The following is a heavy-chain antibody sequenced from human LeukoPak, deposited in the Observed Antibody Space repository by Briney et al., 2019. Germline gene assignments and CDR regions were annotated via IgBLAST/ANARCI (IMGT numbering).Heavy chain of an antibody. Sequence: GGSLRLSCAASGFTFSNYGMSWVRQAPGNGLESVAVIGNSGTSTYYADSVKGRLTISRDNSKDTLFLQMNSLRAEDTAVYFCAQTRFISPRYCFDYWGQGTLVTVSS. D-gene: IGHD2-15*01. CDR1: GFTFSNYG. CDR3: AQTRFISPRYCFDY. V-gene: IGHV3-23*01. J-gene: IGHJ4*02. CDR2: IGNSGTST.